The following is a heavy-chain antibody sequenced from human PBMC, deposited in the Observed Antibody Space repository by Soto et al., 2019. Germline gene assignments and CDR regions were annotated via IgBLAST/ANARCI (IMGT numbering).Heavy chain of an antibody. Sequence: SETLSLTCAVSGYSITNSNWWGWIRQPPGKGLEWIGFIFYDGSTYYSPSLKSRITMSVDTSKNQFSLNLSFVTAEDTAVYYCTTVLWFGEGYFDYWGQGTLVTVSS. J-gene: IGHJ4*02. V-gene: IGHV4-28*03. CDR3: TTVLWFGEGYFDY. CDR2: IFYDGST. CDR1: GYSITNSNW. D-gene: IGHD3-10*01.